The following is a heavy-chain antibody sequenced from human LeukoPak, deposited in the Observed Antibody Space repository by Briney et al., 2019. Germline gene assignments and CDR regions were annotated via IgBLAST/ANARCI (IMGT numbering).Heavy chain of an antibody. J-gene: IGHJ3*02. D-gene: IGHD4-11*01. Sequence: PGGSLRLSCAASGFTVSNNYMSWVRQAPGKGLEWVSSISSSSSYIYYADSVRGRFTISRDNAKNSLYLQMNSLRAEDTAVYYCARPTTVTTIAADAFDIWGQGTMVTVSS. CDR1: GFTVSNNY. CDR2: ISSSSSYI. CDR3: ARPTTVTTIAADAFDI. V-gene: IGHV3-21*01.